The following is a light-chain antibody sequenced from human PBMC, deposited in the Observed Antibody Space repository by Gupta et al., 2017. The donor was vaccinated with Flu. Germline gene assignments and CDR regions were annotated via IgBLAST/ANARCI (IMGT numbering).Light chain of an antibody. Sequence: ASVGDRVTITCRASQSISSYLNWYQQKPGKAPKLLIYAASSLQSGVPSRFSGSGSGTDFTLTISSLQPEDFATYYCQQSYSTLLYTFGQGTKLETK. J-gene: IGKJ2*01. CDR3: QQSYSTLLYT. CDR2: AAS. CDR1: QSISSY. V-gene: IGKV1-39*01.